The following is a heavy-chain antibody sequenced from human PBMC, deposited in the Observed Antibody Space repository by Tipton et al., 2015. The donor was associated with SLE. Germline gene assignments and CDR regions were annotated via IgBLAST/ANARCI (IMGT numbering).Heavy chain of an antibody. CDR2: ISVYNGNT. V-gene: IGHV1-18*01. Sequence: QSGPEVKKPGASVKVSCKASGYTFTSYGISWVRQAPGQGLEWMGWISVYNGNTNYAQKLQGRVTMTTDTSTSTAYMELRSLRSDNTAVYYCARVHTGGFTYWNDFSFYFDYWGQGTLVTVSS. J-gene: IGHJ4*02. CDR1: GYTFTSYG. D-gene: IGHD1-1*01. CDR3: ARVHTGGFTYWNDFSFYFDY.